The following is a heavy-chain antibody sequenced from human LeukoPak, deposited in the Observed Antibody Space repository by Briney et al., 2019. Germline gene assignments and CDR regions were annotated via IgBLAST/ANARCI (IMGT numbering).Heavy chain of an antibody. CDR1: GVSISSGSYY. CDR3: ARVNDFWSGYNWFDP. CDR2: IYTSGST. V-gene: IGHV4-61*02. J-gene: IGHJ5*02. D-gene: IGHD3-3*01. Sequence: SQTLSLTCTVSGVSISSGSYYWSWIRQPAGKGLEWIGRIYTSGSTNYNPSLKSRVTISVDTSKNQFSLKLSSVTAADTAVYYCARVNDFWSGYNWFDPWGQGTLVTVSS.